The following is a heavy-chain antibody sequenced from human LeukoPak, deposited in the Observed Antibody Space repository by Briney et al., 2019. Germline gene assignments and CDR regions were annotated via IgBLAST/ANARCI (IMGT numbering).Heavy chain of an antibody. CDR1: GFTFSSYA. CDR3: AKDKDDYGDHFDY. Sequence: PGGSLRLSCAASGFTFSSYAMSWVRQAPGKGLEWVSASSGSGGSTYYADSVKGRFTISRDNSKNTLYLQMNSLRAEDTAVYYCAKDKDDYGDHFDYWGQGTLVTVSS. D-gene: IGHD4-17*01. V-gene: IGHV3-23*01. J-gene: IGHJ4*02. CDR2: SSGSGGST.